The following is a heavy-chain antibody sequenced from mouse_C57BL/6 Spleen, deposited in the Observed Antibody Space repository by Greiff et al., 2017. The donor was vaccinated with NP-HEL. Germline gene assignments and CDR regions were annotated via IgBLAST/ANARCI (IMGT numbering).Heavy chain of an antibody. D-gene: IGHD2-4*01. CDR3: ARKGIDYGYAMDY. V-gene: IGHV1-82*01. J-gene: IGHJ4*01. CDR2: IYPGDGDT. Sequence: VQLQQSGPELVKPGASVKISCKASGYAFSSSWMNWVKQRPGKGLEWIGRIYPGDGDTNYNGKFKGKATLTADKSSSTAYMQLSSLTSKDSAVYFCARKGIDYGYAMDYWGQGTSVTVSS. CDR1: GYAFSSSW.